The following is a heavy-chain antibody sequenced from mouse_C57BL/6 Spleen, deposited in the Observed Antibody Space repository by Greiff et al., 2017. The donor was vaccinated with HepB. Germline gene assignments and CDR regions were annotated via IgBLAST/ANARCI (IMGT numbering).Heavy chain of an antibody. J-gene: IGHJ1*03. CDR2: ISSGGDYI. Sequence: EVQGVESGEGLVKPGGSLKLSCAASGFTFSSYAMSWVRQTPEKRLEWVAYISSGGDYIYYADTVKGRFTISRDNARNTLYLQMSSLKSEDTAMYYCTRGLYGSREDWYFDVWGTGTTVTVSS. V-gene: IGHV5-9-1*02. CDR3: TRGLYGSREDWYFDV. CDR1: GFTFSSYA. D-gene: IGHD1-1*01.